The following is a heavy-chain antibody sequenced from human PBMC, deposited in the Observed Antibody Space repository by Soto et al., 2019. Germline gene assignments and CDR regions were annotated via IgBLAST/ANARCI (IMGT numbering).Heavy chain of an antibody. CDR1: GFTVSSNY. CDR2: IYSGGST. V-gene: IGHV3-66*01. D-gene: IGHD3-22*01. J-gene: IGHJ4*02. Sequence: GGSLRLSCAASGFTVSSNYMSWVRQAPGKGLEWVSVIYSGGSTYYADSVKGRFTISRDNSKNTLYLQMNSLRAEDTAVYYCARDAENDNHSFDYWGQGTLVTVSS. CDR3: ARDAENDNHSFDY.